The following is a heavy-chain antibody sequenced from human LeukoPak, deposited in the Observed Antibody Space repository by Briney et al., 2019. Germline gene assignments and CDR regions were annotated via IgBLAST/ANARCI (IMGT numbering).Heavy chain of an antibody. CDR1: GGSISSSSHY. V-gene: IGHV4-39*01. J-gene: IGHJ4*02. CDR2: IYYSGST. D-gene: IGHD6-13*01. Sequence: PSETLSLTCTVSGGSISSSSHYWAWIRQPPGKGLEWIGSIYYSGSTFYSPSLKSRVTLSVGTSKNQFSLKLSSVTAADTAVYFCSRETTSTSWYWGQGTLVTVSS. CDR3: SRETTSTSWY.